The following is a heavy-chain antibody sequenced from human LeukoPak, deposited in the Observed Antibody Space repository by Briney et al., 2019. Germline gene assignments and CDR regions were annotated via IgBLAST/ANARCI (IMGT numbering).Heavy chain of an antibody. Sequence: PGGSLRLSCAASGFTFSDYYMSWMRQAPGKGLEGVSYISSSGSTIYYADSVKGRFTISRDNAKNSLYLQMNSLRAEDTAVYYCIRVGYTYGLPFDPWGQGTLVTVSS. CDR3: IRVGYTYGLPFDP. CDR2: ISSSGSTI. D-gene: IGHD5-18*01. V-gene: IGHV3-11*01. J-gene: IGHJ5*02. CDR1: GFTFSDYY.